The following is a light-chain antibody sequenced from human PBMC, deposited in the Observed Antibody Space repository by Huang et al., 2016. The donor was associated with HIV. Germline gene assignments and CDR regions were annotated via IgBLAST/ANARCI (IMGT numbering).Light chain of an antibody. V-gene: IGKV4-1*01. CDR3: QQYYSVPQT. Sequence: DIVMTQAPGSLSVSPGERATISCKSSQSLLYSLNGKNYLAWFQQRPGRPPNLSLYWASTRESGIPDRVSGSGSGTDFTLTIDNVQPEDVAIYYCQQYYSVPQTFGRGTKVEIK. CDR2: WAS. J-gene: IGKJ1*01. CDR1: QSLLYSLNGKNY.